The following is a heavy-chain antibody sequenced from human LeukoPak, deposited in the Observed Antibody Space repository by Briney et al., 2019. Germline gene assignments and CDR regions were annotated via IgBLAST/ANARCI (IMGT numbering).Heavy chain of an antibody. Sequence: PSETLSLTCTVSGGSISSSSYYWGWIRQPPGKGLEWIGSLHYSGSTYYNPSLKSRVTISVDPSKNQFSLKMSSVTAADTAVYYCARHPMDYGSGSYYDYWGQGTLVTVSS. CDR2: LHYSGST. D-gene: IGHD3-10*01. CDR3: ARHPMDYGSGSYYDY. J-gene: IGHJ4*02. CDR1: GGSISSSSYY. V-gene: IGHV4-39*01.